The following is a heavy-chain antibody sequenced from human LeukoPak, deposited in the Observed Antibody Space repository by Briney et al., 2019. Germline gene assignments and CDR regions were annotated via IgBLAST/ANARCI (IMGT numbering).Heavy chain of an antibody. V-gene: IGHV4-4*09. CDR1: GGSISSYY. CDR2: IYTSGST. CDR3: ARLLGRRGFDY. J-gene: IGHJ4*02. Sequence: PSETLSLTCTVSGGSISSYYWSWIRQPPGKGLEWIGYIYTSGSTNYNPSLKSRVTISVDTSKNQFSLKLSSVTAADTAVYYCARLLGRRGFDYWGQGTLVTVFS. D-gene: IGHD1-1*01.